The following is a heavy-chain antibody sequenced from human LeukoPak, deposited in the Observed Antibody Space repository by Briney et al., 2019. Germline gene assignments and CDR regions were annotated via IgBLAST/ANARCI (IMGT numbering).Heavy chain of an antibody. Sequence: PSETLSLTCAVYGGSFSGYYWSWIRQPPGKGLEWIGEINHSGSTNCNPSLKSRVTISVDTSKNQFSLKLSSVTAADTAVYYCARSGTVTNIFDYWGQGTLVTVSS. J-gene: IGHJ4*02. CDR1: GGSFSGYY. V-gene: IGHV4-34*01. CDR2: INHSGST. D-gene: IGHD4-17*01. CDR3: ARSGTVTNIFDY.